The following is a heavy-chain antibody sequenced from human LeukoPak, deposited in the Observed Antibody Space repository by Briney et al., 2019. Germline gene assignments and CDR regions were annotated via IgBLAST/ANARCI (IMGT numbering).Heavy chain of an antibody. CDR1: GGSFSGYY. V-gene: IGHV4-34*01. CDR3: ARGRSCSSTSCYRYPFDI. J-gene: IGHJ3*02. CDR2: INHSGST. D-gene: IGHD2-2*01. Sequence: SETLSLTCAVYGGSFSGYYWSWIRQPPGKGLEWIGEINHSGSTNYNPSLKSRVTISVDTSKNQFSLKLSPVTAADTAVYYCARGRSCSSTSCYRYPFDIWGQGTMVTVSS.